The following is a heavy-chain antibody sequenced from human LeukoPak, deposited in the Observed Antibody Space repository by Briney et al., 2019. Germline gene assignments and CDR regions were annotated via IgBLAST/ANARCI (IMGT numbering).Heavy chain of an antibody. D-gene: IGHD3-9*01. Sequence: PGRSLRLSCAASGFTFSSYAMHWVRQAPGKGLEWVAVISYDGSNKYYADSVKGRFTISRDNSKNTLYLQMNSLRAEDTAVYYCAREGYDILTGYSSLGYFDLWGRGTLVTVSS. CDR1: GFTFSSYA. CDR3: AREGYDILTGYSSLGYFDL. CDR2: ISYDGSNK. J-gene: IGHJ2*01. V-gene: IGHV3-30-3*01.